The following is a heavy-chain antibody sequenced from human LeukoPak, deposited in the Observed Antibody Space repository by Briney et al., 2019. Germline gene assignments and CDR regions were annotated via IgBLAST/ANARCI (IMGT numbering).Heavy chain of an antibody. CDR1: GVTFGNYG. D-gene: IGHD3-22*01. Sequence: GGSLRLSCGASGVTFGNYGMHWVRQAPGKGGVEVAAVASDGNNKYYGYSVKGRFTISRDNSKNSLYLQMNNLRAEDTAVYYCAKGSYGTSGYYLNWFDPWGQGTLVTVSS. CDR2: VASDGNNK. J-gene: IGHJ5*02. V-gene: IGHV3-30*18. CDR3: AKGSYGTSGYYLNWFDP.